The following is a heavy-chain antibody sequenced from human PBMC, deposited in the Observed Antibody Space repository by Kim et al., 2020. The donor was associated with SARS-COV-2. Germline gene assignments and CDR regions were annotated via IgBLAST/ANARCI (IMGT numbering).Heavy chain of an antibody. Sequence: GESLKISCEASGYRFTNYYINWVRQMPGKGLEWMRRIDPSDSFTNYSPSFQGHVTISADKSINTAYLQWSSLKASDTAIYYCARQNIMGASYMVYYGMDVWGQGTTVTVSS. CDR1: GYRFTNYY. D-gene: IGHD1-26*01. CDR3: ARQNIMGASYMVYYGMDV. CDR2: IDPSDSFT. V-gene: IGHV5-10-1*01. J-gene: IGHJ6*02.